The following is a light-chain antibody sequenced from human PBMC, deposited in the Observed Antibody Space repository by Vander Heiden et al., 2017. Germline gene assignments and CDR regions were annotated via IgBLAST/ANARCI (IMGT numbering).Light chain of an antibody. Sequence: SYEPTQPPSVSVSPGQTARITCSGDALPKQYAYWYQQKPGQAPVMGIYKDSERPSGIPERISGSSSGTTVTLTISGVQAEDEADYYCQSADSSGTVVFGGGTKLTVL. CDR2: KDS. J-gene: IGLJ2*01. CDR3: QSADSSGTVV. CDR1: ALPKQY. V-gene: IGLV3-25*03.